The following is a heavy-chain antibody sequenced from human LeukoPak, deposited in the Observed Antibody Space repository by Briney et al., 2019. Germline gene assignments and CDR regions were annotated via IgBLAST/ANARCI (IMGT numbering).Heavy chain of an antibody. Sequence: ASVKVSCQASGYTFTIYYMHWVRQAPGQGLEWMGWINPNSGGTNYAQRFQGRVTMTRDTSISTAYMELSRLRSDDTAVYYCARELMEDIVATMYAVGNPFDYWGQGTLVTVSS. J-gene: IGHJ4*02. CDR2: INPNSGGT. V-gene: IGHV1-2*02. CDR1: GYTFTIYY. D-gene: IGHD5-12*01. CDR3: ARELMEDIVATMYAVGNPFDY.